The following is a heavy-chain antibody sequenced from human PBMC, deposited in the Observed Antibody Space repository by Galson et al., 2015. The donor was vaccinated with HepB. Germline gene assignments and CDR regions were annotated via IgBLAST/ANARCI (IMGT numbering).Heavy chain of an antibody. J-gene: IGHJ4*02. V-gene: IGHV3-53*01. CDR1: GFSVSSNY. CDR2: IYSAGST. Sequence: SLRLSCAASGFSVSSNYMTWVRQAPGKGLEWVSVIYSAGSTYHADSVKGRFTISRDNSKNTLFLQMNSLRPEDTAVYYCARSSYKLLWYFDDWGQGTLVTVSS. D-gene: IGHD2-2*01. CDR3: ARSSYKLLWYFDD.